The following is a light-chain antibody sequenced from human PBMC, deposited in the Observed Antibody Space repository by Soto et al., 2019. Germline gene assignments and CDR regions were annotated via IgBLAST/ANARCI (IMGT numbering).Light chain of an antibody. Sequence: EVVLTQSPATLSVSPGEGGTLSCRASQGLGDNLAWYQHKPGQPPRLLISDTSARATGVPARFSGSRSGTEFTLTINSLQSEYFAFYYCQRYNNWPRTFGGVTKVDIK. J-gene: IGKJ4*02. V-gene: IGKV3-15*01. CDR1: QGLGDN. CDR2: DTS. CDR3: QRYNNWPRT.